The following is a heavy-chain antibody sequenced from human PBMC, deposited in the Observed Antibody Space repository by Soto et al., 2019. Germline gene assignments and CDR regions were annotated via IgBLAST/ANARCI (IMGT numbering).Heavy chain of an antibody. J-gene: IGHJ1*01. CDR2: ISGSGDST. D-gene: IGHD6-19*01. CDR1: GFTFSSYA. CDR3: AKGVPGIAVAGTGYVQH. V-gene: IGHV3-23*01. Sequence: EVQLLESGGGLVQPGGYLRLSCAASGFTFSSYAMSWVRQAPGKGLEWVSGISGSGDSTYYADSVKGRFTISRDNSKNTLYLQMNSLRAENTAVYYCAKGVPGIAVAGTGYVQHWGQGTLVTVSS.